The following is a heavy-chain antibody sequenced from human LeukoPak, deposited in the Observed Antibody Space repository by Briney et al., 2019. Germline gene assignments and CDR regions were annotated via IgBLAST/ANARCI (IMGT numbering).Heavy chain of an antibody. CDR2: IKQDGSEK. J-gene: IGHJ4*02. V-gene: IGHV3-7*01. CDR3: ARGPYDSSDYYYVWFDY. D-gene: IGHD3-22*01. CDR1: GFTFSSYW. Sequence: GGSLRLSCAASGFTFSSYWMSWVRQAPGKGLEWVANIKQDGSEKYYVDSVKGRFTISRDNAKNSLYLQMNSLRAEDTAVYYCARGPYDSSDYYYVWFDYWGQGTLVTVSS.